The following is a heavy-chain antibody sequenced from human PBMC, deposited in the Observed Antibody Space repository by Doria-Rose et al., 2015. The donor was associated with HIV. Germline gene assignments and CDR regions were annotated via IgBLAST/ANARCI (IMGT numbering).Heavy chain of an antibody. D-gene: IGHD6-13*01. V-gene: IGHV2-26*01. Sequence: QITLKVSGPVLVKPTETLTLTCTVSGVSLSSPGMGVSWIRQPPGKALEWLANIFSEDVRSYKTSLKSRLTSSRGTSKCQLVLTMTDMDPVDTATYYCARIKSSRWYHKYYFDFWGQGTLVIVSA. CDR2: IFSEDVR. CDR3: ARIKSSRWYHKYYFDF. CDR1: GVSLSSPGMG. J-gene: IGHJ4*02.